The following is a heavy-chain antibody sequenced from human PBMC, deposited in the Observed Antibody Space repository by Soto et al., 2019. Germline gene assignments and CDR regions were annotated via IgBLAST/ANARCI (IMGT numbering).Heavy chain of an antibody. CDR3: AKDHIVVVVAAISYFDH. CDR1: GFTFSSYA. CDR2: ISGSGGST. Sequence: GGSLRLSCAASGFTFSSYAMSWVRQAPGKGLEWVSAISGSGGSTYYADSVKGRFTISRDNSKNTLYLQMNGLRAEDTAVYYCAKDHIVVVVAAISYFDHWGQGTLVTVSS. D-gene: IGHD2-15*01. V-gene: IGHV3-23*01. J-gene: IGHJ4*02.